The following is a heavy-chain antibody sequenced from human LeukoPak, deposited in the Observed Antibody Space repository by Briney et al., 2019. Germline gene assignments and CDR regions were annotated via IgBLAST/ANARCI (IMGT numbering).Heavy chain of an antibody. Sequence: PGRSLRLSCAASGFTFSSYGMHWVRQAPRKGLDWVAVISYDGSNTYYADSVKGRFTISSDNSKNMLYLQMNSLRAEDTAVYYCAKPYYCVSRSYMDYWGQGTLVTVSS. CDR2: ISYDGSNT. V-gene: IGHV3-30*18. CDR3: AKPYYCVSRSYMDY. D-gene: IGHD3-10*01. J-gene: IGHJ4*02. CDR1: GFTFSSYG.